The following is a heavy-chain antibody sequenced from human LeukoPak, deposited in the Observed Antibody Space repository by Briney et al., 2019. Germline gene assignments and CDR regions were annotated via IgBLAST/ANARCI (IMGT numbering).Heavy chain of an antibody. J-gene: IGHJ3*02. CDR1: GFTFDDYA. CDR2: ISWNSGSI. D-gene: IGHD6-19*01. V-gene: IGHV3-9*01. Sequence: QTGGSLRLSCAASGFTFDDYAMHWVRQAPGKGLEWVSGISWNSGSIGYADSVKGRFTISRDNAKNSLYLQMNSLRAEDTALYYCAKDIRRWQWPYCDALDIWGQGTMVTVSS. CDR3: AKDIRRWQWPYCDALDI.